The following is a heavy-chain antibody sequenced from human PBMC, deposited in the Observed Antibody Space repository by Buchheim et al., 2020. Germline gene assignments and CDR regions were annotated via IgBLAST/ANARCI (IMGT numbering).Heavy chain of an antibody. CDR2: ISDSGGST. D-gene: IGHD3-10*01. J-gene: IGHJ6*02. V-gene: IGHV3-23*01. CDR3: AKADGSLPYGMGV. Sequence: EVQLLESGGGLVQPGGSLRLSCAASGFTFSNYAMSWVRQAPGKGLEWVSSISDSGGSTYYADSVKGRFTISRDNSKNPLYLQMNSLRAEDAAVYYCAKADGSLPYGMGVWGQGTT. CDR1: GFTFSNYA.